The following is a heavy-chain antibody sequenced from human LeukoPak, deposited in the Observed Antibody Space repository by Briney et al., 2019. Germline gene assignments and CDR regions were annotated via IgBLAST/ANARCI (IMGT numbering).Heavy chain of an antibody. CDR1: GYSFASYD. Sequence: AASGKVSCKASGYSFASYDFNWLRQGPGPGLDWMGLMGLNRGNTGYAQKFQVRVTMTRNSSIGTAYMELSSLRSEDTAVYYCARGQRYCSSTSCEGYYYYYGTDVWGQGTTVTVSS. CDR3: ARGQRYCSSTSCEGYYYYYGTDV. J-gene: IGHJ6*02. D-gene: IGHD2-2*01. CDR2: MGLNRGNT. V-gene: IGHV1-8*01.